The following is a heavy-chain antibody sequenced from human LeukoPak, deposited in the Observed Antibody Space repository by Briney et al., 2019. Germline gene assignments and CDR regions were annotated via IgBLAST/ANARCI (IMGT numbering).Heavy chain of an antibody. Sequence: VASVKVSCKASGYTFTVYYMHWVRQAPGQGLEWMGWINPNSGDANYAQKFQGRVTMTRDTSISTAYMELSRLRSDDTAVYYCAREQIVVVPAAIGRENWFDPWGQGTLVTVS. V-gene: IGHV1-2*02. J-gene: IGHJ5*02. CDR3: AREQIVVVPAAIGRENWFDP. CDR1: GYTFTVYY. CDR2: INPNSGDA. D-gene: IGHD2-2*01.